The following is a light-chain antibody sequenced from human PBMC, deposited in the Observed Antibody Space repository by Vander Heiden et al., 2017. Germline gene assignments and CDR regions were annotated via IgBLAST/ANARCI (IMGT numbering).Light chain of an antibody. J-gene: IGKJ3*01. CDR1: QSVSSY. CDR3: QQRSNWVFT. V-gene: IGKV3-11*01. Sequence: EIVLTQSPATLSLSPGERATLPCRASQSVSSYLAWYQQKPGQAPRLLIYDASSRDTGIPARFSGSGSGTDFTLTISSLEPEDFAVYYCQQRSNWVFTFGPGTKVEIK. CDR2: DAS.